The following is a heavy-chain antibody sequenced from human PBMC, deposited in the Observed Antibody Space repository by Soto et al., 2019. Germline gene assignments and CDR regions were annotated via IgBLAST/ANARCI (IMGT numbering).Heavy chain of an antibody. CDR1: GFTFSGSA. D-gene: IGHD5-12*01. J-gene: IGHJ3*02. Sequence: QSGGSLRLSCAASGFTFSGSAMHWVRQASGKGLEWVGRIRSKANSYATAYAASVKGRFTISRDDSKNTAYLQMNSLKTEDTAVYYCTRPHSGYDSAGSDIWGQGTMVTVSS. CDR2: IRSKANSYAT. V-gene: IGHV3-73*01. CDR3: TRPHSGYDSAGSDI.